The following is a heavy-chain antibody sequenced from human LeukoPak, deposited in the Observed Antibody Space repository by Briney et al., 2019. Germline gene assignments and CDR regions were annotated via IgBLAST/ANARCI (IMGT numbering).Heavy chain of an antibody. CDR3: ARLGQLSGATKGLIDY. J-gene: IGHJ4*02. D-gene: IGHD6-13*01. CDR1: GGSISSYY. V-gene: IGHV4-59*08. Sequence: KPSETLSLTCAVSGGSISSYYWSWIRQPPGKGLGWIGFFYYSGSTNYNPSLRSRVTMSVDTSRSQFSLKLSSLTAADTAMYYCARLGQLSGATKGLIDYWGQGTLVTVSS. CDR2: FYYSGST.